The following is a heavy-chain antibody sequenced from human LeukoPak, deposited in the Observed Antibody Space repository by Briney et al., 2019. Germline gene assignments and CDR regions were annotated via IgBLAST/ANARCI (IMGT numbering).Heavy chain of an antibody. V-gene: IGHV4-38-2*02. CDR2: IYHSGST. CDR3: ARYPGRKTYYDILTGFDY. D-gene: IGHD3-9*01. J-gene: IGHJ4*02. Sequence: SETLSLTCTVSGYSISSGYYWGWIRQPPGKGLEWIGSIYHSGSTYYNPSLKSRVTISVDTSKNQFSLKLSSVTAADTAVYYCARYPGRKTYYDILTGFDYWGQGTLVTVSS. CDR1: GYSISSGYY.